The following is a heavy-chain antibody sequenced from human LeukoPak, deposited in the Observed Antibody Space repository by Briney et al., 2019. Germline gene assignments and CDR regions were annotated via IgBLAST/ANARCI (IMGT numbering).Heavy chain of an antibody. CDR3: ASRKLGDDY. Sequence: SETLSLTCTISGGSVSDYYWSWIRQSPGKGLEWIGYIYHTGSTSYSPSLKSRVTISADTPQNQFSLKLSSVTAADTAAYYCASRKLGDDYWGQGTLVTVSS. D-gene: IGHD7-27*01. V-gene: IGHV4-59*02. J-gene: IGHJ4*02. CDR1: GGSVSDYY. CDR2: IYHTGST.